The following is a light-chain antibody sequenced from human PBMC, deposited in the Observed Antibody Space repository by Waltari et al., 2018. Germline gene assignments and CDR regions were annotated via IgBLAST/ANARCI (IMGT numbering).Light chain of an antibody. Sequence: QSVLTQPPSVSAAPGQRVTISCSGGSSNIGNNYVSWYRQFPGTAPKLLIYEHTERPSGMPGRVSGSKSGTSATLDITGLQAGDEADYYCGTWDSSLSGAVFGGGTHLTVL. CDR2: EHT. V-gene: IGLV1-51*02. CDR1: SSNIGNNY. CDR3: GTWDSSLSGAV. J-gene: IGLJ7*01.